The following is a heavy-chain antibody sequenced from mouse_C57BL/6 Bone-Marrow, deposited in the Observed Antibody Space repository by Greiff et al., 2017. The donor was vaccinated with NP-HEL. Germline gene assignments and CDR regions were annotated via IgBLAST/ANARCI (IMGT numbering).Heavy chain of an antibody. CDR2: IWSGGST. Sequence: QVQLQQSGPGLVQPSQSLSITCPVSGFSLTSYGVHWVRQSPGKGLEWLGVIWSGGSTDYNAAFISRLSISKDNSKSQVFFKMNSLQADDTAIYYCARESWLLPYYYAMDYWGQGTSVTVSS. J-gene: IGHJ4*01. CDR1: GFSLTSYG. D-gene: IGHD2-3*01. CDR3: ARESWLLPYYYAMDY. V-gene: IGHV2-2*01.